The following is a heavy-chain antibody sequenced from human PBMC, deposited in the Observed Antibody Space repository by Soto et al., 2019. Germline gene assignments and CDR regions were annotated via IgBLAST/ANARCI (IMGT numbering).Heavy chain of an antibody. J-gene: IGHJ4*01. CDR3: ARGPPDHTTSGYVGDY. CDR2: IDSAGTTI. Sequence: TGGSLRLSCAASGLFSSYSMHWVRQAPGKGLVWVSRIDSAGTTINYADSVKGRFTISRDNAQNTPYLQMDSLRVEDTAVYYCARGPPDHTTSGYVGDYWGQGALVTVSS. D-gene: IGHD6-13*01. V-gene: IGHV3-74*01. CDR1: GLFSSYS.